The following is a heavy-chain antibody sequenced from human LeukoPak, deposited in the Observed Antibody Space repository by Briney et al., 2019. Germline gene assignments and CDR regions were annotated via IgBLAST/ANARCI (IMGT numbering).Heavy chain of an antibody. CDR1: GFTLSSNY. CDR2: IYSGGST. V-gene: IGHV3-53*01. Sequence: GGSLRLSCAASGFTLSSNYMSWVRQAPGKGLEWVSVIYSGGSTYYADSVKGRFTISRDNSKNTLYLQMNSLRAEDTAVYYCARKIRFLNWFDPWGQGTLVTVSS. CDR3: ARKIRFLNWFDP. J-gene: IGHJ5*02. D-gene: IGHD4-17*01.